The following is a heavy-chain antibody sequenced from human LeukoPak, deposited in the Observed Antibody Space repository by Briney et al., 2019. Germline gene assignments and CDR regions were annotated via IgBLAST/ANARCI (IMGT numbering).Heavy chain of an antibody. V-gene: IGHV4-39*01. Sequence: SETLSLTCTVSGGSISSSSYYWGWIRQPPGKGLEWIGSIYYSGSTYYNPSLKSRVTISVDTSKNQFSLKLSSVTAADTAVYYCARGSSALPRWGQGTLVTVSS. CDR2: IYYSGST. CDR3: ARGSSALPR. J-gene: IGHJ1*01. D-gene: IGHD2-2*01. CDR1: GGSISSSSYY.